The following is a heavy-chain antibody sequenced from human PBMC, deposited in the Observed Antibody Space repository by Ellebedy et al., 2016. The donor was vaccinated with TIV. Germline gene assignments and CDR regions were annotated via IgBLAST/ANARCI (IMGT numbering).Heavy chain of an antibody. CDR3: VKDLNWYSGY. Sequence: GESLKISCAASGLTFRSRAMIWVRQTPGKGLASVSDISASGDHIHYADSVKGRFTISRDNSKNALFLQMNSLRAEDTAIYYCVKDLNWYSGYWGQGTLVTVSS. V-gene: IGHV3-23*01. CDR1: GLTFRSRA. J-gene: IGHJ4*02. CDR2: ISASGDHI. D-gene: IGHD1-7*01.